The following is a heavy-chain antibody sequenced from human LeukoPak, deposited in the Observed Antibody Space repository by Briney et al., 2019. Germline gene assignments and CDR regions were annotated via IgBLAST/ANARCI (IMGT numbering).Heavy chain of an antibody. CDR2: IIPIFGTA. J-gene: IGHJ4*02. CDR3: TREALVGTSYTFDY. Sequence: GASVKVSCKASGYTFTSYGISWVRQAPGQGLEWMGGIIPIFGTANYAQKFQGRVTITADKSTSTAYMELSSLRSEDTAVYYCTREALVGTSYTFDYWGQGTLVTVSS. V-gene: IGHV1-69*06. D-gene: IGHD1-26*01. CDR1: GYTFTSYG.